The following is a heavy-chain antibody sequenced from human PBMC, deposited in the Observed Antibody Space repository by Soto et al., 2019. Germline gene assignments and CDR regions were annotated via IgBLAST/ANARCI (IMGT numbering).Heavy chain of an antibody. D-gene: IGHD6-19*01. V-gene: IGHV3-7*03. Sequence: EVQLVESGGGLVQPGGSLRLSCAASGFTFSSYWMSWVRQAPGEGLEWVATIKEDGSERYYVDSVKGRFTISRDNAKNSLYVRMNSLRGEDTAVYYCARIGSSGPTDGFDIWGQGTLVTVSS. J-gene: IGHJ3*02. CDR3: ARIGSSGPTDGFDI. CDR2: IKEDGSER. CDR1: GFTFSSYW.